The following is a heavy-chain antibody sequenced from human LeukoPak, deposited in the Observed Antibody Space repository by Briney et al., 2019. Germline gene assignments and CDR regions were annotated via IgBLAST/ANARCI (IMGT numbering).Heavy chain of an antibody. J-gene: IGHJ2*01. Sequence: GASVKVSCKASGYTFTSYAMNWVRQAPGQGLEWMGWINTNTGNPTYAQGFTGRFVFSLDTSVSTAYLQISSLKAEDTAVYYCARALDCSSTSCITAPARYWYFDLWGRGTLVTVSS. D-gene: IGHD2-2*01. V-gene: IGHV7-4-1*02. CDR3: ARALDCSSTSCITAPARYWYFDL. CDR2: INTNTGNP. CDR1: GYTFTSYA.